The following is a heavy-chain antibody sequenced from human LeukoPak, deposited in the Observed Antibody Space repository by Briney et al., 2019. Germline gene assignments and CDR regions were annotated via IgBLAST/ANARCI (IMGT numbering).Heavy chain of an antibody. CDR2: INPDNGDT. CDR3: VRNNDDLDF. D-gene: IGHD1-1*01. Sequence: GASVKVSCEASGYIFSDYYIYWIRQAPGQGLEWMGWINPDNGDTSYAQRFQDRITLTRDTSITTAFMDLTSLTSDDTAVYYCVRNNDDLDFWGQGTLVTVSS. J-gene: IGHJ4*02. V-gene: IGHV1-2*02. CDR1: GYIFSDYY.